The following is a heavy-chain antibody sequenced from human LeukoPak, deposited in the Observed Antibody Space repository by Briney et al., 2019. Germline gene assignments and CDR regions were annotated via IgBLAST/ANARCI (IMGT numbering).Heavy chain of an antibody. D-gene: IGHD3-22*01. J-gene: IGHJ4*02. CDR1: GFTFSSYT. Sequence: GGSLRLSCAASGFTFSSYTMNWVRQAPGKGLEWVSVISGSGGSTYYADSVKGRFTISRDNSKNTLNLQMNSLRAEDTAVYYCAKRRNSYDSGGSTDHWGQGTLVIVSS. CDR2: ISGSGGST. V-gene: IGHV3-23*01. CDR3: AKRRNSYDSGGSTDH.